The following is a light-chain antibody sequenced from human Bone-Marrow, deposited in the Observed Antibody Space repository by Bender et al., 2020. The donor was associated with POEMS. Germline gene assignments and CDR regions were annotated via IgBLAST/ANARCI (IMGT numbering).Light chain of an antibody. CDR1: ALPRQY. CDR2: EDT. CDR3: QSSDTDASYWV. Sequence: ITCSGDALPRQYGYWYQQKPGQSPVLLIYEDTERPSGIPERFSGSRSGTTVTLTISGVQAEDEADYYCQSSDTDASYWVFGGGTKLTVL. J-gene: IGLJ3*02. V-gene: IGLV3-25*03.